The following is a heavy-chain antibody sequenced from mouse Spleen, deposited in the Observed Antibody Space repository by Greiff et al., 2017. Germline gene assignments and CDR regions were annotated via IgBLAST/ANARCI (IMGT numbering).Heavy chain of an antibody. J-gene: IGHJ3*01. V-gene: IGHV1-78*01. D-gene: IGHD2-10*02. CDR1: GYTFTDHT. Sequence: VQLQQSDAELVKPGASVKISCKVSGYTFTDHTIHWMKQRPEQGLEWIGYIYPRDGSTKYNEKFKGKATLTVDKSSSTAYMQLSSLTSEDSAVYYCARNKYGNYGGFAYWGQGTLVTVSA. CDR3: ARNKYGNYGGFAY. CDR2: IYPRDGST.